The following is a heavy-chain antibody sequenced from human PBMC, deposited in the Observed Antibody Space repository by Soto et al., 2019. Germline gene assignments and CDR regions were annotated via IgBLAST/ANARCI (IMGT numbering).Heavy chain of an antibody. CDR3: ARGARSPLATIFGVVNINWFDP. V-gene: IGHV4-34*01. D-gene: IGHD3-3*01. CDR2: INHSGST. Sequence: PSETLSLTCAVYGGSFSGYYWSWIRQPPGKGLEWIGEINHSGSTNYNPSLKSRVTISVDTSKNQFSLKLSSVTAADTAVYYCARGARSPLATIFGVVNINWFDPWGQGTLVTVSS. CDR1: GGSFSGYY. J-gene: IGHJ5*02.